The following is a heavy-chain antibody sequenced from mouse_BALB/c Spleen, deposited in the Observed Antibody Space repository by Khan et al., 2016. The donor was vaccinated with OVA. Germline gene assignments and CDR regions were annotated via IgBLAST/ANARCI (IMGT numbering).Heavy chain of an antibody. CDR1: GYIFTSYW. V-gene: IGHV1S132*01. CDR2: IYPGTGST. CDR3: ARIDWEGAWFAY. J-gene: IGHJ3*01. D-gene: IGHD4-1*01. Sequence: QVQLQQSGAELVRPGASVKLSCKTSGYIFTSYWIHWVKQRSGQGLEWIARIYPGTGSTYYNEKFKGKATLTADKSSSTAYMQLSSLQSEDSAVFYCARIDWEGAWFAYWGQGTLVTSSA.